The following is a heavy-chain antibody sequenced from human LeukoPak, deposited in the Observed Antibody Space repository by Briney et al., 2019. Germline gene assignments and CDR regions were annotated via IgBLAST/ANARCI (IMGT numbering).Heavy chain of an antibody. CDR2: INPSRGSA. CDR3: AREGEWELEVIGGY. CDR1: GYSFTTYY. Sequence: ASVKVSCKASGYSFTTYYMHWVRQAPGQGLEWMGIINPSRGSATYAQKFQGRVTITRDTSTTTVYMELSSLRSEDTAVYYCAREGEWELEVIGGYWGQGTLATVSS. D-gene: IGHD1-26*01. J-gene: IGHJ4*02. V-gene: IGHV1-46*01.